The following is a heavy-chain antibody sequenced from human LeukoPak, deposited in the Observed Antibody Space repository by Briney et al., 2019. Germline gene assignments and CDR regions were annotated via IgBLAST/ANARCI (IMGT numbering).Heavy chain of an antibody. CDR2: IYAGGST. CDR3: ARDWSHRCFDY. CDR1: GFTFSSYG. D-gene: IGHD3-3*01. J-gene: IGHJ4*02. Sequence: PGGSLRLSCAASGFTFSSYGMHWVRQAPGKGLEWVSVIYAGGSTCYADSVKGRFTISRDNSKNTLYLQMNSLRAEDTAVYYCARDWSHRCFDYWGQGTLVTVSS. V-gene: IGHV3-53*01.